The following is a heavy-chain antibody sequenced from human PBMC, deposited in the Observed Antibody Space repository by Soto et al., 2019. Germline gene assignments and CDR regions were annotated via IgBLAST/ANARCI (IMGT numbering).Heavy chain of an antibody. CDR2: IIPILGIA. Sequence: QVQLVQSGAEVKKPGSSVKVSCKASGGTFSSYTISWVRQAPGQGLEWMGRIIPILGIANYAQKVQGRVTITADKSTSTASMELSSLRSEDTAVYYCASSPDPRLGYYYYGMDVWGQGTTVTVSS. CDR3: ASSPDPRLGYYYYGMDV. D-gene: IGHD6-25*01. V-gene: IGHV1-69*02. J-gene: IGHJ6*02. CDR1: GGTFSSYT.